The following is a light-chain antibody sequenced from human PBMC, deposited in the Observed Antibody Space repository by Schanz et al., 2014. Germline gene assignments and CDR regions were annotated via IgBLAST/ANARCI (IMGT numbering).Light chain of an antibody. CDR2: GAS. CDR1: QSVSSDY. J-gene: IGKJ2*01. Sequence: EIVLTQSPGTLSLSPGERATLSCRASQSVSSDYLAWYQQTPGQAPRLLIYGASSRATGIPDRFSGSGSGKDFTLTISRLEPEDFAVYYCQQYGSSPAYTFGQGTKREMK. V-gene: IGKV3-20*01. CDR3: QQYGSSPAYT.